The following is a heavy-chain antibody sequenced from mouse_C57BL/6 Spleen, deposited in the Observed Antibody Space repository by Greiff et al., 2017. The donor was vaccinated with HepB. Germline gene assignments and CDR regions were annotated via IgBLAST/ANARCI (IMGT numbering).Heavy chain of an antibody. CDR1: GYTFTDYY. J-gene: IGHJ2*01. D-gene: IGHD1-1*01. Sequence: QVQLQQSGAELVRPGASVKLSCKASGYTFTDYYINWVKQRPGQGLEWIARIYPGSGNTYYNEKFKGKATLTAEKSSSTAYMQLSSLTSEDSAVYFSARSPITTVVAHFDYWGQGTTLTVSS. CDR3: ARSPITTVVAHFDY. CDR2: IYPGSGNT. V-gene: IGHV1-76*01.